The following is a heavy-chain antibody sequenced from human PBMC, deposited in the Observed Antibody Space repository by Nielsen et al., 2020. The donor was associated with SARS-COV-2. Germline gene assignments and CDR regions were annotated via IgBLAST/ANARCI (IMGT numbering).Heavy chain of an antibody. CDR3: ATDSPIGVVIYALAH. Sequence: ASVKVSCKVSGGALTLFSMHWVRQAPGKGLEWMGEFDPQDGETTYAQKFQGRVTMTEDTSIDTAYLDLNGLTSDDTATYYCATDSPIGVVIYALAHWGQGTPVTVSS. CDR1: GGALTLFS. CDR2: FDPQDGET. V-gene: IGHV1-24*01. D-gene: IGHD3-3*01. J-gene: IGHJ4*02.